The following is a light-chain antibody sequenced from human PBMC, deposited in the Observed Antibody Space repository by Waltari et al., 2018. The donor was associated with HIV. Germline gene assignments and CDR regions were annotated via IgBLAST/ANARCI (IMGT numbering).Light chain of an antibody. Sequence: VMSQSPAILSVSRGGRATVSCRSSHNVRTMVAWYQQKPWQTPRLVIFDASTRATGIPARFSGSGSGTTFSLIIAHIQTEDFVDYYCQQYDGWLRTFGQGTKVEI. CDR2: DAS. J-gene: IGKJ1*01. CDR3: QQYDGWLRT. V-gene: IGKV3-15*01. CDR1: HNVRTM.